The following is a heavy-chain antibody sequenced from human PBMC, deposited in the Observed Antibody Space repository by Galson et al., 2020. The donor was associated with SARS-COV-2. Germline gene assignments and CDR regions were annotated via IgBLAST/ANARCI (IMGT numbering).Heavy chain of an antibody. CDR2: ISVSGGST. CDR1: GFTFSNNA. D-gene: IGHD3-22*01. V-gene: IGHV3-23*01. CDR3: AKGNFYYDGSDNYIAVYFDY. J-gene: IGHJ4*01. Sequence: GESLKISCAVSGFTFSNNAMNWVRQIQGKGLEWVSSISVSGGSTYSDDPVKGRFTISRDNSKNTLFLQMNSLTAADTAVYYCAKGNFYYDGSDNYIAVYFDYWGQGTLVTVSS.